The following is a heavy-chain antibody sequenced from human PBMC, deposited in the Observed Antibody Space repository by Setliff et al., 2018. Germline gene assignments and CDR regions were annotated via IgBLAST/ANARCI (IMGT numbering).Heavy chain of an antibody. CDR2: ITIYNGNT. CDR1: GYTFTSYG. V-gene: IGHV1-18*01. D-gene: IGHD2-21*02. CDR3: ARSPPTVVVTAIQAIFDY. J-gene: IGHJ4*02. Sequence: ASVKVSCKASGYTFTSYGISLVRQVPGQGLEWMGWITIYNGNTNYAQKFQDRVSMTTDASTSTAYMELRSLRSDDTAVYYCARSPPTVVVTAIQAIFDYWGQGTLVTVSS.